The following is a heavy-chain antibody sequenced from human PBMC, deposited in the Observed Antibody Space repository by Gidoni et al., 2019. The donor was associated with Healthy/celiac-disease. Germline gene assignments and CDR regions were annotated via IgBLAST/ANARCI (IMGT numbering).Heavy chain of an antibody. CDR3: AKVLGDDYVWVSYRYAPYYYYYGMDV. CDR2: ISGSGGST. D-gene: IGHD3-16*02. J-gene: IGHJ6*02. CDR1: GFTLSSYA. Sequence: EVQLSASGGGLVQPGGSLSLSCAASGFTLSSYAMSWVRHAPGKGLEWGSAISGSGGSTDYADSVKGRFTISRDNSKNTLYLQINSLRAEDTAVYYCAKVLGDDYVWVSYRYAPYYYYYGMDVWGQGTTVTVSS. V-gene: IGHV3-23*01.